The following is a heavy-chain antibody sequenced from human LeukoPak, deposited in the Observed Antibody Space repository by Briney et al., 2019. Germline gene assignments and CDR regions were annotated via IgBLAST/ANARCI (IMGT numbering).Heavy chain of an antibody. Sequence: SETLSLTCTVSGGSISSYYWSWIRQPPGKGLEWIGYIYYSGSTNYNPSLKSRVTISVDTSKNQFSLKLSSATAADTAVHYCARVDSSGWYRVYWGQGTLVTVSS. J-gene: IGHJ4*02. CDR1: GGSISSYY. V-gene: IGHV4-59*01. D-gene: IGHD6-19*01. CDR2: IYYSGST. CDR3: ARVDSSGWYRVY.